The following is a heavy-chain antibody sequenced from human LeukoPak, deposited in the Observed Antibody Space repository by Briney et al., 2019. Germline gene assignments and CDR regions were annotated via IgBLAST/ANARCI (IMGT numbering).Heavy chain of an antibody. CDR2: IYHSGST. Sequence: SETLSLTRAVSGGSISSGGYSWSWIRQPPGKGLEWIGYIYHSGSTYYNPSLKSRVTISVDRSKNQFSLKLSSVTAADTAVYYCARASYGDYVLDYWGQGTLVTVSS. V-gene: IGHV4-30-2*01. CDR3: ARASYGDYVLDY. CDR1: GGSISSGGYS. D-gene: IGHD4-17*01. J-gene: IGHJ4*02.